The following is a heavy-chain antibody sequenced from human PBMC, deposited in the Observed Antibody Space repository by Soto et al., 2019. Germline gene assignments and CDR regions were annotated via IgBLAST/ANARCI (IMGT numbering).Heavy chain of an antibody. CDR3: ARGGWGEDLYYYYYMDV. CDR1: GYTFTSYG. CDR2: ISAYNGNT. J-gene: IGHJ6*03. D-gene: IGHD7-27*01. V-gene: IGHV1-18*01. Sequence: ASVKVSCKASGYTFTSYGISWVRQAPGQGLEWMGWISAYNGNTNYAQKLQGRVTMTTDTSTSTAYMELRSLRSDDTAVYYCARGGWGEDLYYYYYMDVWGKGTTVTVSS.